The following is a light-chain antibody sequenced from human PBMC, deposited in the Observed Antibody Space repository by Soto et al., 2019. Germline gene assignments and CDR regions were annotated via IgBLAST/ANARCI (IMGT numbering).Light chain of an antibody. CDR2: GAS. V-gene: IGKV3-15*01. J-gene: IGKJ5*01. CDR1: QSVSSN. CDR3: QQYNNWLVIT. Sequence: EIVMTQSPATLSVSPGERATLSCRASQSVSSNLAWYQQKPGQAPRLLIYGASTRATGIPARFSGSGSGTEFTLTISSLQSEDFAVDYCQQYNNWLVITFGQGTRLEIK.